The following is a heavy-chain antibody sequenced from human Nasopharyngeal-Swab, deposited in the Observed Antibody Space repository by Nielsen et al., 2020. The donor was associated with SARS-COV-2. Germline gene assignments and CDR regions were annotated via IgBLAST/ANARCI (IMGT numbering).Heavy chain of an antibody. D-gene: IGHD1-26*01. Sequence: SDTLSLTFTVSGYSISSGYYWGCIRQPPGKGLEWIGSIYHSGSTYYNPSLKSRVTISVDTSKNQFSLKLSSVTAADTAVYYCARTEVGANLFDYWGQGTLVTVSS. CDR2: IYHSGST. CDR3: ARTEVGANLFDY. J-gene: IGHJ4*02. V-gene: IGHV4-38-2*02. CDR1: GYSISSGYY.